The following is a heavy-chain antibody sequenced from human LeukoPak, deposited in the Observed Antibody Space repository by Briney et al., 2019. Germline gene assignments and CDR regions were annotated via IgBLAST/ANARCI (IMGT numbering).Heavy chain of an antibody. CDR2: IYPGDSDT. Sequence: GESLKISCKGSGYSFTTYWIGWVRQMPGKGLESMGIIYPGDSDTRYSPSFQGHVTMTADKSIGTAYLQWSSLKASDTAMYYCARQGLGGGDGSGAFDIWGQGTMVTVSS. CDR1: GYSFTTYW. J-gene: IGHJ3*02. V-gene: IGHV5-51*01. D-gene: IGHD2-21*02. CDR3: ARQGLGGGDGSGAFDI.